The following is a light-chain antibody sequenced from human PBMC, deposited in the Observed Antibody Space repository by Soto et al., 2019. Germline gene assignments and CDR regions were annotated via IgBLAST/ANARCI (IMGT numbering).Light chain of an antibody. CDR3: MQSTQLPPT. Sequence: DVVMTQTPLSLSVAPGQPASISCKSSQSLLHITGETFLFWYLQKPGQSPQLLIYEVSTRVSGVPDRFSGRGSGTDFTIEISRVETDDVGIYYCMQSTQLPPTFGQGTRLGIE. CDR1: QSLLHITGETF. CDR2: EVS. V-gene: IGKV2D-29*02. J-gene: IGKJ5*01.